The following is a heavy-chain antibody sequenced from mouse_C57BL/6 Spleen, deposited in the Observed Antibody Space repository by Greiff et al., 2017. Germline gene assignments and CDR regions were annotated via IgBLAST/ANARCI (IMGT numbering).Heavy chain of an antibody. J-gene: IGHJ3*01. CDR3: ARSDDGYYLGFAY. CDR1: GYTFTDYN. D-gene: IGHD2-3*01. Sequence: EVKLVESGPELVKPGASVKIPCKASGYTFTDYNMDWVKQSHGKSLEWIGDINPNNGGTIYNQKFKGKATLTVDKSSSTAYMELRSLTSEDTAVYYCARSDDGYYLGFAYWGQGTLVTVSA. V-gene: IGHV1-18*01. CDR2: INPNNGGT.